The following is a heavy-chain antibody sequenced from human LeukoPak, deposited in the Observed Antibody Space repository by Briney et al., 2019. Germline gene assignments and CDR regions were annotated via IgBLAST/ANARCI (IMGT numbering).Heavy chain of an antibody. D-gene: IGHD1-26*01. CDR3: AKRVVVGATSPYSDFQD. Sequence: LAGGSLRLSCVASGFTFSSYAIGWVRQAPGKGLEWVSAISGSGVTTHYAGSVKGRFSISRDNSKNTLYLQMDSLRAEDTALYYCAKRVVVGATSPYSDFQDWGQGTLVTVSS. V-gene: IGHV3-23*01. CDR2: ISGSGVTT. J-gene: IGHJ1*01. CDR1: GFTFSSYA.